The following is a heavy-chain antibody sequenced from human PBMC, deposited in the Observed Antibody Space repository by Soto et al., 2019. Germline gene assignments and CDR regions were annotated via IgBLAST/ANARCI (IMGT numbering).Heavy chain of an antibody. V-gene: IGHV1-18*01. J-gene: IGHJ5*02. CDR1: GYTFTSYG. D-gene: IGHD3-3*01. CDR2: ISAYNGNT. CDR3: ARTYYDRWSGYHNWFDP. Sequence: ASVKVSCKASGYTFTSYGISWVRQAPGQGLEWMGWISAYNGNTNYAQKLQGRVTMTTDTSTSTAYMELRSLRSDDTAVYYCARTYYDRWSGYHNWFDPWGQGTLVTVSS.